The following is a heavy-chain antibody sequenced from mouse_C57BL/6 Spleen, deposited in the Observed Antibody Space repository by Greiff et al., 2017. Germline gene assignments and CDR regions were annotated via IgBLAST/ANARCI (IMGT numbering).Heavy chain of an antibody. J-gene: IGHJ2*01. CDR2: IYPGDGDT. Sequence: VQRVESGAELVKPGASVKISCKASGYAFSSYWMNWVKQRPGKGLEWIGQIYPGDGDTNYNGKFKGKATLTADISSSTAYMQLRSLTSEDSAVYFCARQAITTVVAPFDYWGQGTTLTVSS. CDR1: GYAFSSYW. D-gene: IGHD1-1*01. CDR3: ARQAITTVVAPFDY. V-gene: IGHV1-80*01.